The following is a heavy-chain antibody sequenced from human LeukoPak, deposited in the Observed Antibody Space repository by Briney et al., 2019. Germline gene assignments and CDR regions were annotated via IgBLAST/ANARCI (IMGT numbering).Heavy chain of an antibody. Sequence: GGSLRLSCAASGFTFSSYAMHWVRQAPGKGLEWVAVISYDGSNKYYADSVKGRFTISRDNSKNTLYLQMNSLRAEDTAVYYCARDGYSSGRYPGFDYWGQGTLVTVSS. CDR2: ISYDGSNK. CDR1: GFTFSSYA. CDR3: ARDGYSSGRYPGFDY. V-gene: IGHV3-30-3*01. D-gene: IGHD6-19*01. J-gene: IGHJ4*02.